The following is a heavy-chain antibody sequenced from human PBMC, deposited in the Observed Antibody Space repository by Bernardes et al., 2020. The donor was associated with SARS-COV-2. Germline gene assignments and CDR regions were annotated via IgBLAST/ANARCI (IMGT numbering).Heavy chain of an antibody. CDR2: ISAYNGNT. CDR3: ARQYCSGGSCYTSGDY. D-gene: IGHD2-15*01. J-gene: IGHJ4*02. Sequence: ASVKVSCKASGYTFTSYGISWVRQDPGQGLEWMGWISAYNGNTNYAQKLQGRVTMTTDTSTSTAYMELRSLRSDDTAVYYCARQYCSGGSCYTSGDYWGQGTLVTVAS. CDR1: GYTFTSYG. V-gene: IGHV1-18*01.